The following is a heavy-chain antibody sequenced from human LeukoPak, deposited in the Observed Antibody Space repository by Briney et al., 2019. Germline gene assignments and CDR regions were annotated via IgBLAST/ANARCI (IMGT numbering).Heavy chain of an antibody. CDR2: INHSGST. J-gene: IGHJ4*02. Sequence: SETLSLTCAVYGGSFSGYYWSWIRQPPGKGLEWIGEINHSGSTNYNPSLKSRVTISVDTSKNQFSLKLSSVTAADAAVYYCARESWMYYYDSSGYYTGFDYWGQGTLVTVSS. V-gene: IGHV4-34*01. D-gene: IGHD3-22*01. CDR1: GGSFSGYY. CDR3: ARESWMYYYDSSGYYTGFDY.